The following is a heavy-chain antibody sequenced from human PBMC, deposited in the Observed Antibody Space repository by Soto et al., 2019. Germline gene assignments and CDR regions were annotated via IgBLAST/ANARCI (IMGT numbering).Heavy chain of an antibody. Sequence: GGSLRLSCAASGFTFSDSWMDWVRQAPGKGPEWVANIKQDASEKNYVDSVKGRFTISRDYAKNSLYLQMNSLRAEDTAVYYCASPGRHGWGQGTTVTVSS. CDR3: ASPGRHG. CDR2: IKQDASEK. J-gene: IGHJ6*02. D-gene: IGHD1-26*01. V-gene: IGHV3-7*01. CDR1: GFTFSDSW.